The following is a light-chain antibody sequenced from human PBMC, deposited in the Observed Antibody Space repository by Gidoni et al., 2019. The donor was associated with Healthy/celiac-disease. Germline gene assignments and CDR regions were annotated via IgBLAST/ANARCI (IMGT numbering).Light chain of an antibody. CDR2: KAS. Sequence: DIQMTQSPSTLSASVGDRVTITCRASQSISSWLAWYQQKPGKAPNLLTSKASSLESGVPSRFSGSGSGTEFTLTISCLQPDEFATYYCQQYNTYPWTFGQXTKVEIK. V-gene: IGKV1-5*03. J-gene: IGKJ1*01. CDR3: QQYNTYPWT. CDR1: QSISSW.